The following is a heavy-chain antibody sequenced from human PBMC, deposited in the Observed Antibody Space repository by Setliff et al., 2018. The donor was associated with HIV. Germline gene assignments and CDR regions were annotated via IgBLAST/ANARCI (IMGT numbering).Heavy chain of an antibody. D-gene: IGHD6-19*01. CDR3: ATAKEHWLSEGGFDY. J-gene: IGHJ4*02. Sequence: RASVKVSCKASGYTFTDHNIHWVQQAPGKGLEWMGRFDPEDGDTLYAQRLQGRVIMTEDSSTDTAYMELSSLTSDDTAVYYCATAKEHWLSEGGFDYWGQGTLVTVSS. CDR1: GYTFTDHN. CDR2: FDPEDGDT. V-gene: IGHV1-24*01.